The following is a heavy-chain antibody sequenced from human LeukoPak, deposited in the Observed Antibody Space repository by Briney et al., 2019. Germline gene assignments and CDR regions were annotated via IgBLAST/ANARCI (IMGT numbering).Heavy chain of an antibody. CDR1: GGSFSGYY. CDR3: ARGREDSSSWDWFDP. V-gene: IGHV4-34*01. Sequence: SETLSLTCAVYGGSFSGYYWSWIRQPPGKGLEWIGEINHSGSTNYNPSLKSRVTMSVDTSKNQFSLKLSSVTAADTAVYYCARGREDSSSWDWFDPWGQGTLVTVSS. J-gene: IGHJ5*02. D-gene: IGHD6-13*01. CDR2: INHSGST.